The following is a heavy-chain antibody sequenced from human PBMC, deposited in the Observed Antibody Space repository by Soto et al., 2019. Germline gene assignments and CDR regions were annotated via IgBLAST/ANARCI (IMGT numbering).Heavy chain of an antibody. V-gene: IGHV3-23*01. Sequence: GVSLRLSCAACGFTFNSYAMSWVRQAPGKRLEWVSAISGSGGSTYYSYSVKVRFTISRYNSKNTLYLQMNSLRAEDTAAYYCAKDLKASHYDSRGYIDYWGQGSRV. D-gene: IGHD3-22*01. CDR2: ISGSGGST. J-gene: IGHJ4*02. CDR3: AKDLKASHYDSRGYIDY. CDR1: GFTFNSYA.